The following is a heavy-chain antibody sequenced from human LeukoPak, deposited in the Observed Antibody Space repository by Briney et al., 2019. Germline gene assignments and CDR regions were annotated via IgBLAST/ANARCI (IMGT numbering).Heavy chain of an antibody. J-gene: IGHJ2*01. CDR1: GYTFTGYY. V-gene: IGHV1-2*02. CDR2: INPNSGGT. D-gene: IGHD2-15*01. CDR3: ARESSAELLRNWYFDL. Sequence: VSVKVSCKASGYTFTGYYMHWVQQAPGQGLEWMGWINPNSGGTNYAQKFQGRVTMTRDTSISTAYMELSRLRSDDTAVYYCARESSAELLRNWYFDLWGRGTLVTVSS.